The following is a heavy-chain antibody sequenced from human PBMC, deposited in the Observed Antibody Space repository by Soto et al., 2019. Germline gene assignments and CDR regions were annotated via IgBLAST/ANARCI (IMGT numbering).Heavy chain of an antibody. D-gene: IGHD3-10*01. Sequence: GASVKVSCKASGYTFTSYGISWVRQAPGQGLEWMGWISAYNGNTNYAQKLQGRVTMTTDTSTSTAYMELRSLRSDDTAVYYCARANLVTIRYYGIDVWGQVTTVAVSS. V-gene: IGHV1-18*01. CDR3: ARANLVTIRYYGIDV. J-gene: IGHJ6*02. CDR2: ISAYNGNT. CDR1: GYTFTSYG.